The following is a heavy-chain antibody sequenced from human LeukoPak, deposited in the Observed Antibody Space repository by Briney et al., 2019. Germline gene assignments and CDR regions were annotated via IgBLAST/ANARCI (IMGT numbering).Heavy chain of an antibody. J-gene: IGHJ6*02. V-gene: IGHV4-34*01. CDR1: GGPFSVHY. D-gene: IGHD5-18*01. CDR2: INQSGST. CDR3: AHFGYSYGYDYYYYGIYV. Sequence: SDTLSLTHAVWGGPFSVHYWRGTPQPPGKGLEDVRDINQSGSTKHNPSLQSQLNISVETSKNQFSLNLSSVTAADTAVYYCAHFGYSYGYDYYYYGIYVWGQGTTVTGSS.